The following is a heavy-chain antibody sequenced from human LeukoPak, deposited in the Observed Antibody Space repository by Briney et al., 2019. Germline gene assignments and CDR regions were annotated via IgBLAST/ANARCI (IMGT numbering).Heavy chain of an antibody. V-gene: IGHV4-30-4*08. CDR2: IYYSGST. CDR1: GGSISSGDYC. D-gene: IGHD3-10*01. Sequence: SETLSLTCTVAGGSISSGDYCWSWIRQPPGKCLEWIGYIYYSGSTYYTRSIKSRVTISVATSNNQFSLKLSSVTAADKAVYYCARAHQVGITHAFDIWGQGTMVTVSS. J-gene: IGHJ3*02. CDR3: ARAHQVGITHAFDI.